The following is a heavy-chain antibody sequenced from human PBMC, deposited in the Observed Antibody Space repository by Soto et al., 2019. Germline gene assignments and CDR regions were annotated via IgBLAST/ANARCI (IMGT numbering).Heavy chain of an antibody. J-gene: IGHJ4*02. D-gene: IGHD7-27*01. CDR2: ITTKADAGTT. Sequence: EVQLVESGGGSVKPGGSLRLSCAASGFTFSNAWMTWVRQAPGKGLEWVGRITTKADAGTTDYAAPVKGRFTISRDDSKNTLYLQMNSLKTEDTAMYYCTSTLGYWGQGTLVTVSS. V-gene: IGHV3-15*01. CDR1: GFTFSNAW. CDR3: TSTLGY.